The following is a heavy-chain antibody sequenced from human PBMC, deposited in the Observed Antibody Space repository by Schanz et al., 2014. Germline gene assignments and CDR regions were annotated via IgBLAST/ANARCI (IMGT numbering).Heavy chain of an antibody. V-gene: IGHV1-69*02. CDR2: IIPILGIT. Sequence: QVQLVQSGAEVMKPGSSVKVSCKASGGTFSSYTINWVRQAPGQGLEWMGRIIPILGITNVAQTFQDRVTITADKSTSTAYMELRNVRYDDTAMYYCARGIPYCSSASWSGLDAYDAWGQGTLVTVSS. CDR1: GGTFSSYT. J-gene: IGHJ3*01. D-gene: IGHD2-2*01. CDR3: ARGIPYCSSASWSGLDAYDA.